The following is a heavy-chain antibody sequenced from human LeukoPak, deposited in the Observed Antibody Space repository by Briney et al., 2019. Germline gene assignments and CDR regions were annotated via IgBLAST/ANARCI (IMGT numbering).Heavy chain of an antibody. J-gene: IGHJ4*02. Sequence: SETLSLTCTTSGVSISRFYWSWVRQPPGKGLEWIANIYNGVPTFFNPSLKSRATISVDTSKGQFSLQLASVTAADTAVYYCVQTPGWPGFDYWGQGILVTVSS. V-gene: IGHV4-4*09. CDR2: IYNGVPT. CDR3: VQTPGWPGFDY. CDR1: GVSISRFY. D-gene: IGHD6-19*01.